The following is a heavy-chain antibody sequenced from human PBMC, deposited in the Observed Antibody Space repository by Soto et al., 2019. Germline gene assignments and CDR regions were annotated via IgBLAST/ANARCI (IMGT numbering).Heavy chain of an antibody. CDR2: INPSGDSR. Sequence: ASVEVSCKASGFSFSDYFMHWVRQAPGQGLEWMGIINPSGDSRNYAQKFQGRVTITRDTSTSTVYMDLSSLRAEDTAVYYCASDSLAVADFFDCWGQGTLVTVSS. CDR3: ASDSLAVADFFDC. J-gene: IGHJ4*02. CDR1: GFSFSDYF. V-gene: IGHV1-46*01. D-gene: IGHD6-19*01.